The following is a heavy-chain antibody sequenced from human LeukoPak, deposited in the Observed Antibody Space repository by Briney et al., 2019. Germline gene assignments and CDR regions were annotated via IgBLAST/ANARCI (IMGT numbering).Heavy chain of an antibody. CDR1: GFTFSSYA. CDR3: AKVVPDYYYYYMDV. D-gene: IGHD2-2*01. J-gene: IGHJ6*03. CDR2: ISGSGGST. Sequence: GGSLRLSCAASGFTFSSYAMSWVRQAPGMGLEWVSAISGSGGSTYYADSVKGRFTISRDNSKNTLYLQMNSLRAEDTAVYYCAKVVPDYYYYYMDVWGKGTTVTVSS. V-gene: IGHV3-23*01.